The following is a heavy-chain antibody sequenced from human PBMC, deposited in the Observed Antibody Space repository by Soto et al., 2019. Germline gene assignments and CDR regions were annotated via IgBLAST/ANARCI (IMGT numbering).Heavy chain of an antibody. J-gene: IGHJ6*02. CDR1: GFTFSSYA. V-gene: IGHV3-30-3*01. CDR2: ISYDGSNK. CDR3: ARDHLYCSGGPDYYYYGRDV. D-gene: IGHD2-15*01. Sequence: GGSLRLSCAASGFTFSSYAMHWVRQAPGKGLEWVAVISYDGSNKYYADAVKSRFTISRDNSKNTLYLQMNSLRAEDTAVYYCARDHLYCSGGPDYYYYGRDVWGQGTTVTVSS.